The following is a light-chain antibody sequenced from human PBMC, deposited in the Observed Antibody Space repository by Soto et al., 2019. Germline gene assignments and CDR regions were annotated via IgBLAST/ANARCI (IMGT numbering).Light chain of an antibody. Sequence: DIVMTQSPDSLAVSLGERATINCKSSQSVLYRSNNKNYLAWYQQKLGHPPKLLIYWASTRESGVPDRFSGSWSGTDFTLTISSLQAEDVAVYYCQQSYSTPTFGGGTKVEIK. CDR3: QQSYSTPT. CDR2: WAS. V-gene: IGKV4-1*01. CDR1: QSVLYRSNNKNY. J-gene: IGKJ4*01.